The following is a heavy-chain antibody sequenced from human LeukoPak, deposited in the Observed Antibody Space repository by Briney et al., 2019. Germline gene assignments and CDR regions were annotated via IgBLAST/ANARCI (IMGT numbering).Heavy chain of an antibody. Sequence: ASVKVSCKASGYTFTSYAMHWVRQAPGQRLEWMGWINADNGNTKYSQKFQGRVTITRDTSASTAYMELSSLRSEDTAVYYCARGGNYYDSSGYYQGTWGQGTLVTVSS. CDR1: GYTFTSYA. V-gene: IGHV1-3*01. CDR2: INADNGNT. J-gene: IGHJ5*02. CDR3: ARGGNYYDSSGYYQGT. D-gene: IGHD3-22*01.